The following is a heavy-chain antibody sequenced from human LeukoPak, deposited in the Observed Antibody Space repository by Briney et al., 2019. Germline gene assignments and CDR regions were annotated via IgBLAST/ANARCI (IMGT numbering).Heavy chain of an antibody. V-gene: IGHV3-23*01. CDR2: ITGSGDTT. CDR1: GFIFRNYA. J-gene: IGHJ4*02. Sequence: GGSLRLSCAASGFIFRNYAMSWVRQAPGKGLEWVSAITGSGDTTYYADSVKGRFTISRDNSKNTLYVEMNTLRAEDTAVYYCAKWGDYDILTGYYVSDFWGQGTLVSVSS. CDR3: AKWGDYDILTGYYVSDF. D-gene: IGHD3-9*01.